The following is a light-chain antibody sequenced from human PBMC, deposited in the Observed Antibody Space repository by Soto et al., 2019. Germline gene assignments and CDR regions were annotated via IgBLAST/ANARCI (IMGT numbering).Light chain of an antibody. CDR2: AAS. V-gene: IGKV1-39*01. CDR1: QSVRTY. Sequence: DIQMTQSPSSLSASVGDRVTITCRTSQSVRTYLNWYQQKPGKAPKLLIYAASSLKSGVPSRFSGSGSGTDFTLTINSLQLEDFATYYCQQSNSNPTFGGGTKVEIK. CDR3: QQSNSNPT. J-gene: IGKJ4*01.